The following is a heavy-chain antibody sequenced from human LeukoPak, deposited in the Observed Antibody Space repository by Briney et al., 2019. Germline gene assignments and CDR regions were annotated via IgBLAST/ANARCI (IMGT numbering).Heavy chain of an antibody. D-gene: IGHD3-22*01. CDR3: ANERSYDSSGYYYLRSFQYYFDY. V-gene: IGHV3-23*01. CDR2: ISGSGGST. CDR1: GFTFSSYA. J-gene: IGHJ4*02. Sequence: GGSLRLSCAASGFTFSSYATSWVRQAPGKGLEWVSAISGSGGSTYYADSVKGRFTISRDNSKNTLYLQMNSLRAEDTAVYYCANERSYDSSGYYYLRSFQYYFDYWGQGTLVTVSS.